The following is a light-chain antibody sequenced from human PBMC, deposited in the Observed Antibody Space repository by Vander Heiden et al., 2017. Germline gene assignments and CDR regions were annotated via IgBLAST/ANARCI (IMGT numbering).Light chain of an antibody. J-gene: IGKJ4*01. CDR1: QSVSSN. V-gene: IGKV3-15*01. CDR2: GAS. CDR3: QQDNNWPQT. Sequence: EIVMTQSPATLSVSPGERATLSCRASQSVSSNLAWYQQKPGQAPRLLIYGASTRATGIPARFSGSGSGTEFTLTISSLHSEDFAVYYCQQDNNWPQTFGGGTKVEIK.